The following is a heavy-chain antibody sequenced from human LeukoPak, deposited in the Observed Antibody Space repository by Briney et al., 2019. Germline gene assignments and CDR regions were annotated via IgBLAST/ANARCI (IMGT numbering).Heavy chain of an antibody. CDR2: IIPILGIA. Sequence: SVKVSCKASGGTFTSYAISWVRQAPGQGLGWMGRIIPILGIANYAQKFQGRVTITADKSTSTAYMELSSLRSEDTAVYYCARDPVSGVGDYWGQGTLVTVSS. CDR1: GGTFTSYA. V-gene: IGHV1-69*04. D-gene: IGHD1-20*01. J-gene: IGHJ4*02. CDR3: ARDPVSGVGDY.